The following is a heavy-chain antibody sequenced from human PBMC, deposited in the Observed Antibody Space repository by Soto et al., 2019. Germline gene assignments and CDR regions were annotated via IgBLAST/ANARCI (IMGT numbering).Heavy chain of an antibody. Sequence: GASVKVSCKASGYTFTGYYMHWVRQAPGQGLEWMGWMNPNSGGTEYAQKFQGWVTMTRDTSISTAYLELSSLKSDDTAVYYCARDGYCSGGSCYSVPVFDYWGQGTLVTVSS. D-gene: IGHD2-15*01. CDR3: ARDGYCSGGSCYSVPVFDY. CDR1: GYTFTGYY. V-gene: IGHV1-2*04. CDR2: MNPNSGGT. J-gene: IGHJ4*02.